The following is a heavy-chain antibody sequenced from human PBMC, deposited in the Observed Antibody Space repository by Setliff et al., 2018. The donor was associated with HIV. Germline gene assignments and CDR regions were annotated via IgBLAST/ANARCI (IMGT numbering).Heavy chain of an antibody. D-gene: IGHD6-13*01. V-gene: IGHV3-48*03. CDR1: GFTFSNYE. J-gene: IGHJ4*02. Sequence: PGGSLRLSCAASGFTFSNYEMNWVRQAPGKGLEWVSYISSSGTIMHYADSVKGRFTISRDNAKNSLYLQMNSLRAEDTAVYFCARGEPSILIETAAFFDYWGQGTLVTVSS. CDR3: ARGEPSILIETAAFFDY. CDR2: ISSSGTIM.